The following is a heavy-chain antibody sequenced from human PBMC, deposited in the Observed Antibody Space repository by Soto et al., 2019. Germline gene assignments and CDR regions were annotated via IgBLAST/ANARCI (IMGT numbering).Heavy chain of an antibody. Sequence: QLQLQESGPGLVKPSETLSLTCTVSGGSISSSSYYWGWIRQPPGKGREWIGSIYYSGSTYYHPSLKSRVTISVDTSKNQFSLKLSSVTAADTAVYYCARSILELGAGYYYGMDVWGQGTTVTVSS. D-gene: IGHD1-7*01. CDR3: ARSILELGAGYYYGMDV. J-gene: IGHJ6*02. V-gene: IGHV4-39*01. CDR1: GGSISSSSYY. CDR2: IYYSGST.